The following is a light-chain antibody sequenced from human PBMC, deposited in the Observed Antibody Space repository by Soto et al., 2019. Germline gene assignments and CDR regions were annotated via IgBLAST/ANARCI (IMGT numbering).Light chain of an antibody. Sequence: EVVLTQSPGPLSLSPGERATLSCRASQSVDRNYLSWFQHKRGQPPRVLVFATSSRAAGTPVRFSGSGSGTNFTLTLTRVEPEDFGVSYCQQYGGSPQAYTFGLGTKLEI. CDR2: ATS. CDR3: QQYGGSPQAYT. V-gene: IGKV3-20*01. J-gene: IGKJ2*01. CDR1: QSVDRNY.